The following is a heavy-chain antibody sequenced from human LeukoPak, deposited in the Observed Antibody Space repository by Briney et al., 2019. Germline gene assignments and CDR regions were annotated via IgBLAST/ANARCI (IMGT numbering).Heavy chain of an antibody. CDR1: GFTFRRYA. J-gene: IGHJ5*01. CDR3: AREKFDS. Sequence: GGSLRLSCAASGFTFRRYAMNWVRQAPGKGLEWVAVVSYEGTIKYYSDSAKGRFTISRDNSNSLISLQMNDLTTEDTAVYYCAREKFDSWGQGTLVTVSP. V-gene: IGHV3-30*03. CDR2: VSYEGTIK.